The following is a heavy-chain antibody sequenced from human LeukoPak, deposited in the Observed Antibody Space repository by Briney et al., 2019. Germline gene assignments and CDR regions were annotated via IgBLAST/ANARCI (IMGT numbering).Heavy chain of an antibody. CDR2: ISYDGSIK. D-gene: IGHD1-26*01. J-gene: IGHJ4*02. CDR1: GFTFSNCG. V-gene: IGHV3-30*18. Sequence: QPGRSLRLSCAASGFTFSNCGVHWVRQAPGKGLEWVAVISYDGSIKDYADSVKGRFTISRDNSKNTLYLQMNSLRAEDTAVYYCAKAKSFSGSVTIVDYWGQGTLVTVSS. CDR3: AKAKSFSGSVTIVDY.